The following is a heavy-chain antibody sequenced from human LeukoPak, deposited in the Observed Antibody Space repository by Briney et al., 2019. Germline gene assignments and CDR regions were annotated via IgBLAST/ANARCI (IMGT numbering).Heavy chain of an antibody. CDR1: GFTFSTYA. V-gene: IGHV3-23*01. CDR2: VSGTGGRT. D-gene: IGHD6-6*01. J-gene: IGHJ5*02. Sequence: QPGGSLRLSCAASGFTFSTYAMSWVRQAPGKGLEWVSVVSGTGGRTYYADSVKGRFIISRDNSKNTLYLQMNSLRAEDTALYYCVKASSSSPQYNWFDAWGQGTLVTVSS. CDR3: VKASSSSPQYNWFDA.